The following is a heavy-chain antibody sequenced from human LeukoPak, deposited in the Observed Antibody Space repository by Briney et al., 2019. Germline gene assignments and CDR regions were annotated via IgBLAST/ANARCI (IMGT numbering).Heavy chain of an antibody. D-gene: IGHD3-10*01. CDR3: ARHLTYYFGP. V-gene: IGHV5-10-1*01. CDR1: GYSFTSYW. Sequence: GESLKISCEGSGYSFTSYWISWVRQMPGKGLEWMGRIDPSDSYTNYSSSFQGHVTISTDKSISTAYLQWSSLKASDTAMYYCARHLTYYFGPWGQGTLVTVSS. CDR2: IDPSDSYT. J-gene: IGHJ5*02.